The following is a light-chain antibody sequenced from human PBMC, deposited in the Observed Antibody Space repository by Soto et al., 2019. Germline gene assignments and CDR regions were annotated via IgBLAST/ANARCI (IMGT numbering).Light chain of an antibody. CDR2: GAS. V-gene: IGKV3-20*01. CDR3: QQYGSSPRT. Sequence: EIVLTQSPATLSLSPWEIATLSCRASQNVGSRYLAWYQQKPGQAPRLLIYGASSRATGIPDRFSGSGSGTDFTLTISRLEPEDFAVYYCQQYGSSPRTFGQGTKVDIK. CDR1: QNVGSRY. J-gene: IGKJ1*01.